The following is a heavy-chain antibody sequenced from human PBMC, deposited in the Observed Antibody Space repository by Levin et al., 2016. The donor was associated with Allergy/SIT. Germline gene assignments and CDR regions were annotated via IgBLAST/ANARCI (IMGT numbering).Heavy chain of an antibody. Sequence: GSLRLSCAASGFTFSDYYMSWIRQAPGKGLEWVSYISSSSSYTNYADSVKGRFTISRDNAKNSLYLQMNSLRAEDTAVYYCARGEDSSGWDLYYYYYYGMDVWGQGTTVTVSS. CDR2: ISSSSSYT. J-gene: IGHJ6*02. D-gene: IGHD6-19*01. CDR3: ARGEDSSGWDLYYYYYYGMDV. CDR1: GFTFSDYY. V-gene: IGHV3-11*06.